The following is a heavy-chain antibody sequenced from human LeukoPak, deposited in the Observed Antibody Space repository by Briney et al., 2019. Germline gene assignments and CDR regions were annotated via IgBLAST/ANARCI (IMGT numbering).Heavy chain of an antibody. CDR1: GGSISSSSYY. CDR3: ASPRGWGYSYGDAWFDP. J-gene: IGHJ5*02. CDR2: IYYSGST. Sequence: SETLSLTCTVSGGSISSSSYYWGWIRQPPGKGLEWIGSIYYSGSTYYNPSLKSRVTISVDTSKNQFPLKLSSVTAADTAVYYCASPRGWGYSYGDAWFDPWGQGTLVTVSS. D-gene: IGHD5-18*01. V-gene: IGHV4-39*01.